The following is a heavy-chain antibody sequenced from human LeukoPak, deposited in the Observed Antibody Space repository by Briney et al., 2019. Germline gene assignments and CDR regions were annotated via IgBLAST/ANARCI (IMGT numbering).Heavy chain of an antibody. J-gene: IGHJ4*02. CDR1: GGSVSSGSYY. D-gene: IGHD3-22*01. Sequence: SETLSLTCTVSGGSVSSGSYYWSWIRQPPGKGLEWIGHIYYSGSTNYNPSLKSRVTISIDTSKNQFSLKLSSVTAADTAVYYCARGRYYYDSSGYAYWGQGTLVTVSS. V-gene: IGHV4-61*01. CDR3: ARGRYYYDSSGYAY. CDR2: IYYSGST.